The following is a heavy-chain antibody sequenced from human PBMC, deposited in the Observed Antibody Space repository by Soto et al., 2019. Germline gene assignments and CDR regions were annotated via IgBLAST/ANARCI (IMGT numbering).Heavy chain of an antibody. CDR1: GGSISSLY. D-gene: IGHD6-6*01. CDR3: ARASRCKSEYECFAWLDF. J-gene: IGHJ4*02. Sequence: SETLSLTCTVSGGSISSLYWAWIRQPAGKGLEWIGRIFPSGDSNYNPSLTGRVSMSLDTSKNQFSLTVSSVTAADTAVYYCARASRCKSEYECFAWLDFWGQGILVTVSS. CDR2: IFPSGDS. V-gene: IGHV4-4*07.